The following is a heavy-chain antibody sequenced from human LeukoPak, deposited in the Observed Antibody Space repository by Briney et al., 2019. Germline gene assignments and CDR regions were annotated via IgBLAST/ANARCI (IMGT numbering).Heavy chain of an antibody. CDR2: IFYTGTT. Sequence: PSETLSLTCNVSGGSINNYYWAWIRQPPGKGLEWIGYIFYTGTTNYKPSLKSRVTISVDTSKNQFSLKLSSVTAADTAVYYCATPRLRWYYGMDVWGQGTTVTVSS. V-gene: IGHV4-59*12. J-gene: IGHJ6*02. CDR3: ATPRLRWYYGMDV. CDR1: GGSINNYY. D-gene: IGHD3-16*01.